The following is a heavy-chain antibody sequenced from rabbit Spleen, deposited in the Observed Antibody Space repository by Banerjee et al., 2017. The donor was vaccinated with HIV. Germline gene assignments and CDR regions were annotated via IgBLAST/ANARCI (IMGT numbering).Heavy chain of an antibody. V-gene: IGHV1S47*01. CDR3: ARDAGTSFSTYGMDL. CDR2: IYSNSGDT. CDR1: GFDFSSYG. Sequence: QEQLEESGGDLVKPEGSLTLTCTASGFDFSSYGVSWVRQAPGKGLELSACIYSNSGDTWYASWVNGRFTISRSTSLNTVTLQMTSLTAADTATYFCARDAGTSFSTYGMDLWGPGTLVTVS. J-gene: IGHJ6*01. D-gene: IGHD8-1*01.